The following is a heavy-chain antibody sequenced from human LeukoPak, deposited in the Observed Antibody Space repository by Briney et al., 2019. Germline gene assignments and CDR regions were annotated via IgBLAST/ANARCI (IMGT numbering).Heavy chain of an antibody. CDR2: INHSGST. CDR1: GGSFSGYY. J-gene: IGHJ4*02. CDR3: ARIPILTGYYPLTPYYFDY. D-gene: IGHD3-9*01. Sequence: SETLSLTCAVYGGSFSGYYWSWIRQPPGKGLEWIGEINHSGSTNYNPSLKSRVTISVDTSKNQFSLKLSSVTAADTAVYYCARIPILTGYYPLTPYYFDYWGQGTLVTVSS. V-gene: IGHV4-34*01.